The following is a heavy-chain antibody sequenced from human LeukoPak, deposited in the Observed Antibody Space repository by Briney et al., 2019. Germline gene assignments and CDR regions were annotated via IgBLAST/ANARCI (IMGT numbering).Heavy chain of an antibody. Sequence: GGSLRLSCAASGFIFSSYWMSWVRQAPGKGLEWIARTKNKPDNYVTQYAASVKGRFTSSRDDSKNSLYLQMNSLKIEDTAVYYCARDTAAALDYWGQGILVTVSS. CDR1: GFIFSSYW. J-gene: IGHJ4*02. CDR2: TKNKPDNYVT. CDR3: ARDTAAALDY. V-gene: IGHV3-72*01. D-gene: IGHD6-13*01.